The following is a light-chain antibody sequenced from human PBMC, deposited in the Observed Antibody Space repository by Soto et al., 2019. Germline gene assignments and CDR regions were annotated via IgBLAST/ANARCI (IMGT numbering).Light chain of an antibody. J-gene: IGKJ1*01. CDR3: QQRSNWPWT. V-gene: IGKV3-11*01. CDR1: QSVTTY. CDR2: DVS. Sequence: EILLTQSPDTLSSSPGERATLSCRASQSVTTYFAWYQQKPGQAPRLLIYDVSNRATGIPARFSGSGSGTDFTLTISSLEPEDVAIYYCQQRSNWPWTLGQGTKVEIK.